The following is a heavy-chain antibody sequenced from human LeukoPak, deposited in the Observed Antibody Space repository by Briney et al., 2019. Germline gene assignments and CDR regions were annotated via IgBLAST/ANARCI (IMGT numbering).Heavy chain of an antibody. CDR3: TRDGYNGGGFDI. Sequence: TGGSLRLSCAASGFTVSNNYMNWVRQALGKGLEWVSVIYSVATTYYADSVKGRFTISRDNSKNTLHLQMNSLRAEDTAVYYCTRDGYNGGGFDIWGLGTMVTVSS. CDR2: IYSVATT. J-gene: IGHJ3*02. D-gene: IGHD5-24*01. V-gene: IGHV3-53*01. CDR1: GFTVSNNY.